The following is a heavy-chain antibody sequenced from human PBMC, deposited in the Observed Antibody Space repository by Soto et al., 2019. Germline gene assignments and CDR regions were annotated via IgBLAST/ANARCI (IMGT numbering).Heavy chain of an antibody. CDR2: INYGGSP. D-gene: IGHD6-6*01. J-gene: IGHJ6*02. CDR3: ARAKEYTSSSGMDV. CDR1: GGSISSSGYY. Sequence: SETLSLTCTVSGGSISSSGYYWGWIRQPPGKGLEWIGSINYGGSPYYNPSLKSRVTISVDTSKNQFSLKLSSVTAADTAVYYCARAKEYTSSSGMDVWGQGTTVTVSS. V-gene: IGHV4-39*01.